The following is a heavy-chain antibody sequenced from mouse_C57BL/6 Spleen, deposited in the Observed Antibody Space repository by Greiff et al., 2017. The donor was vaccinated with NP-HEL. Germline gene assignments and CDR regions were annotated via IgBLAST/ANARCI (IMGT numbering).Heavy chain of an antibody. Sequence: VQLQQPGAELVKPGASVKMSCKASGYTFTSYWITWVKQRPGQGLEWIGDIYPGSGSTNYNEKFKSKATLTVDTSSSTAYMQLSSLTSEDSAVYYCARGGYYYGSSYLYFDVWGTGTTVTVSS. CDR3: ARGGYYYGSSYLYFDV. J-gene: IGHJ1*03. CDR2: IYPGSGST. CDR1: GYTFTSYW. V-gene: IGHV1-55*01. D-gene: IGHD1-1*01.